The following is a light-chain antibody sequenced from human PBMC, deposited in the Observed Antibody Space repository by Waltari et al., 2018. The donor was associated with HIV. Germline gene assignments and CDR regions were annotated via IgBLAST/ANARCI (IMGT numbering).Light chain of an antibody. CDR1: QSISAN. Sequence: EIVMTHSPPTLSVSPGQRVTPSCRASQSISANIAWYQQRPGQAPRPIIYEAATRPSGIPARFSGSGSGTEFTLTITSLQSEDFATYFCQQYDDGPRGITFGQGTMLEIK. CDR3: QQYDDGPRGIT. V-gene: IGKV3-15*01. CDR2: EAA. J-gene: IGKJ2*01.